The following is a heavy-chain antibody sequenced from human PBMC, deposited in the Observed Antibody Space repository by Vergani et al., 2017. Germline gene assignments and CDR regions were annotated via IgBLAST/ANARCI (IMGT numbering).Heavy chain of an antibody. CDR1: GFTFSSYW. J-gene: IGHJ6*03. D-gene: IGHD4-17*01. Sequence: EVQLVESGGGLVQPGGSLRLSCAASGFTFSSYWMSWVRQAPGKGLEWVANIKQDGSEKYYVDSVKGRFTISRDNAKNSLYLQMNSLRAEDPAVYYCARDSTVTTFGSFYYYMDVWGKGTTVTVSS. CDR2: IKQDGSEK. CDR3: ARDSTVTTFGSFYYYMDV. V-gene: IGHV3-7*01.